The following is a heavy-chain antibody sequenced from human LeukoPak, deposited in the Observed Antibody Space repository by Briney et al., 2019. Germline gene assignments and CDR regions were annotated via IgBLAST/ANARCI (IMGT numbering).Heavy chain of an antibody. J-gene: IGHJ4*02. V-gene: IGHV3-48*03. Sequence: PGGSLRLSCAASGFTFSSYEMNWVRQAPGKGLEWVSYISSSGSTIYYADSVKGRFTISRDNAKDSLYLQMNSLRAEDTAVYYCARARGYFDYWGQGTLVTVSS. CDR3: ARARGYFDY. CDR1: GFTFSSYE. CDR2: ISSSGSTI.